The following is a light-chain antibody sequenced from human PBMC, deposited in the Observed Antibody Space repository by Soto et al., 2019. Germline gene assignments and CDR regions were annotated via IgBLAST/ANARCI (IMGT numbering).Light chain of an antibody. V-gene: IGKV1-5*03. CDR2: RAS. CDR1: QTIITW. J-gene: IGKJ1*01. Sequence: DIQMTQSPSSLSASVGDRVTITCRASQTIITWLAWYQQKPGKGLKVLIYRASNLQTGVPSRFSGSGSGTDFTLTINSLQPDDFATYFCQQYNVYPWTFGQGTKVET. CDR3: QQYNVYPWT.